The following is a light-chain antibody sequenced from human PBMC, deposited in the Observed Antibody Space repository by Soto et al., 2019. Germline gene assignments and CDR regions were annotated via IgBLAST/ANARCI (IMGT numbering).Light chain of an antibody. CDR2: DAS. Sequence: EIVLTQSPATLSLSPGERATLSCRASQRVSSYLAWYQQKAGQAPRLLIYDASNRATSIPARFSGSGSGTGLTTTIRSLEPEDFAVYSWQHRRNWPLTFGQGTRLETK. CDR3: QHRRNWPLT. V-gene: IGKV3-11*01. CDR1: QRVSSY. J-gene: IGKJ5*01.